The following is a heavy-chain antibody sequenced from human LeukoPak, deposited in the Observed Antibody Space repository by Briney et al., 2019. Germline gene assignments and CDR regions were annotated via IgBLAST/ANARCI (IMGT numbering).Heavy chain of an antibody. CDR3: ARGHYYDSSGYYYLIDY. V-gene: IGHV1-46*01. Sequence: ASVKVSCKASGYTFTSYYMHWVRQAPGQGLEWMGIINPSGGSTSYAQKFQGRVTMTTDTSTSTAYMELRSLRSDDTAVYYCARGHYYDSSGYYYLIDYWGQGTLVTVSS. D-gene: IGHD3-22*01. J-gene: IGHJ4*02. CDR2: INPSGGST. CDR1: GYTFTSYY.